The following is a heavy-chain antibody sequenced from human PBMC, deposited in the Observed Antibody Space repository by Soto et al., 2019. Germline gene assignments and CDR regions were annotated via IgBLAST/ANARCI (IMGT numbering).Heavy chain of an antibody. CDR1: GFTFSRYW. Sequence: GWLRRSGTASGFTFSRYWMHWVRQAPGKGLVWVSRFNSDGSTTTYADSVKGRFIISRDNAKNTLYLQMNSLRAEDTAVYYCARGMPYDNGGYYHPNRFDPWGQGTLVTVYS. CDR2: FNSDGSTT. J-gene: IGHJ5*02. CDR3: ARGMPYDNGGYYHPNRFDP. D-gene: IGHD3-22*01. V-gene: IGHV3-74*03.